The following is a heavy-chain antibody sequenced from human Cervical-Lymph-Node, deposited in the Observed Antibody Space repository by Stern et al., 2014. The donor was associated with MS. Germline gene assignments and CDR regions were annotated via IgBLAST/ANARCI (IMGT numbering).Heavy chain of an antibody. CDR1: GFTFSSYA. CDR2: ISGSGGTT. V-gene: IGHV3-23*04. D-gene: IGHD1-1*01. Sequence: VQLVQSGGGLVQRGGSLRLSCAASGFTFSSYAMSWVRPPPGKGLEWVSTISGSGGTTYYADSVKGRFTISRDNSKNTLYLQMNSLRAEDTAVYYFAKDYNWGSWFDPWGRGTLVTVSS. J-gene: IGHJ5*02. CDR3: AKDYNWGSWFDP.